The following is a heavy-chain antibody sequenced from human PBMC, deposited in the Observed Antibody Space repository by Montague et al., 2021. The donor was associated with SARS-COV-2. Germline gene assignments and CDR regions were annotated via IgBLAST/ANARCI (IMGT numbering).Heavy chain of an antibody. CDR3: VRYSGWFYFDF. J-gene: IGHJ4*02. D-gene: IGHD6-19*01. CDR1: GDSVSSNSVA. V-gene: IGHV6-1*01. CDR2: TYYRSKWYS. Sequence: CAISGDSVSSNSVAWSWIGQSPSGGLEWLGRTYYRSKWYSDYAPSVRGRLTVNPDASKNEFSLELNYVTPEDTAVYYCVRYSGWFYFDFWGQGTLVTVSS.